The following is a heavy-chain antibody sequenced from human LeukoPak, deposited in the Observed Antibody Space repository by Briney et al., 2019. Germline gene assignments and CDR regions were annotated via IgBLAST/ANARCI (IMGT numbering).Heavy chain of an antibody. CDR1: GFTFSSYG. D-gene: IGHD3-3*01. V-gene: IGHV3-30*02. CDR2: IRYDGSNK. CDR3: AKDLRFLEWLFNAEYFQH. J-gene: IGHJ1*01. Sequence: GGSLRLSCAASGFTFSSYGMHWVRQAPGKGLEWVAFIRYDGSNKYYADSVKGRFTISRDNSKNTPYLQMNSLRAEDTAVYYCAKDLRFLEWLFNAEYFQHWGQGTLVTVSS.